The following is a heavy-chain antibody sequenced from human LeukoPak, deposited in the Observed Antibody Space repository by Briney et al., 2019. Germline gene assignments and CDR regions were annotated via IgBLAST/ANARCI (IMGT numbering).Heavy chain of an antibody. CDR1: GFTFSTNA. CDR3: AKDLWRYSGHDLDY. D-gene: IGHD5-12*01. CDR2: ISGSGGST. Sequence: PGGSLRLSCAASGFTFSTNAMSWVRQAPGEGLEWASVISGSGGSTYYAAPVKGRFTISRDNSKNTLYLQMNSLRAEDTAVYYCAKDLWRYSGHDLDYWGQGTLVTVSS. V-gene: IGHV3-23*01. J-gene: IGHJ4*02.